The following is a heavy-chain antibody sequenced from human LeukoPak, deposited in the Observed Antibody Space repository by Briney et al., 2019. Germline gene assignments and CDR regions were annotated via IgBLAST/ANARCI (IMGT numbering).Heavy chain of an antibody. CDR3: ARDNGYSYENWFDP. V-gene: IGHV3-48*01. Sequence: GGSLRLSCAASGFTFSSYNMNWVRQAPGKGLEWVSYISSSSSTIYCADSVKGRFTISRDNAKNSLYLQMNSLRAEDTAVYYCARDNGYSYENWFDPWGQGTLVTVSS. J-gene: IGHJ5*02. D-gene: IGHD5-18*01. CDR1: GFTFSSYN. CDR2: ISSSSSTI.